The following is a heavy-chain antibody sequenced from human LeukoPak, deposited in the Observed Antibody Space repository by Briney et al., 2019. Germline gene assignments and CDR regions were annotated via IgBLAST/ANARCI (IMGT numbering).Heavy chain of an antibody. V-gene: IGHV4-59*07. CDR3: ARRGTAQGPLSL. CDR1: GGSITSFY. D-gene: IGHD1-1*01. J-gene: IGHJ3*01. CDR2: IYYSGST. Sequence: PADTLSLTCTVSGGSITSFYWSWIGQPRGKGLEWMGYIYYSGSTNYNPSLKSRVTISVDTSKNHFSLNLSPVTAADTAAYYCARRGTAQGPLSLWGPGTIVTLSS.